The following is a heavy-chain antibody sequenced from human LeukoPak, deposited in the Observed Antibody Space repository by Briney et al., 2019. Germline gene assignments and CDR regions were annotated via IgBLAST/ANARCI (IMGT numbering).Heavy chain of an antibody. CDR1: GLTVNSKY. D-gene: IGHD1-14*01. Sequence: GGSLRRSCAASGLTVNSKYMSWVRQAAGKGLEWVSIIYSGGSTNYADSVKGRFTISRDNSKNTVYLQMNSLRAEDTAVYYCTGDVYQHWGQGTLVTVSS. CDR3: TGDVYQH. CDR2: IYSGGST. V-gene: IGHV3-53*01. J-gene: IGHJ1*01.